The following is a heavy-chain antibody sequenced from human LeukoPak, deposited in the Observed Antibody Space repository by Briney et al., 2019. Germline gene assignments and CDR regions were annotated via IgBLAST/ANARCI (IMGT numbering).Heavy chain of an antibody. Sequence: GASVKVSCKVSGYTLTELSMRWVRQAPGKGLEWMGGFDPEDGETIYAQKFQGRVTMTEDTSTDTAYMELSSLRSEDTAVYYCAIKAYYYDSKGWFDPWGQGTLVTVSS. J-gene: IGHJ5*02. CDR1: GYTLTELS. CDR3: AIKAYYYDSKGWFDP. V-gene: IGHV1-24*01. D-gene: IGHD3-22*01. CDR2: FDPEDGET.